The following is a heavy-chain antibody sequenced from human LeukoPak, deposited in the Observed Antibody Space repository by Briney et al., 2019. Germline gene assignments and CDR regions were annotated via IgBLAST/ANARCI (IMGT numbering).Heavy chain of an antibody. CDR1: GGSISSYY. Sequence: PSETLSLTCTVSGGSISSYYWSWIRQPPGKGLEWIGYICYSGSTNYNPSLKSRVTISVDTSKNQFSLKLSSVTAADTAVYYCARTGYYDFWSGYQDNWGQGTLATVSS. V-gene: IGHV4-59*01. D-gene: IGHD3-3*01. CDR2: ICYSGST. J-gene: IGHJ4*02. CDR3: ARTGYYDFWSGYQDN.